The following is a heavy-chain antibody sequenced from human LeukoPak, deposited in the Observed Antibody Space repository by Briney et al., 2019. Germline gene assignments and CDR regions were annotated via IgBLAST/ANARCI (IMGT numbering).Heavy chain of an antibody. J-gene: IGHJ4*02. V-gene: IGHV3-74*01. CDR1: GFTFSSYW. CDR3: ASLLFYGHGDY. Sequence: GGSLRPSCAASGFTFSSYWMHWARQAPGKGLVWVSRINSDGSSTSYADSVKGRFTISRDNAKNTLYLQMNSLRAEDTAVYYCASLLFYGHGDYWGQGTLVTVSS. CDR2: INSDGSST. D-gene: IGHD3-10*01.